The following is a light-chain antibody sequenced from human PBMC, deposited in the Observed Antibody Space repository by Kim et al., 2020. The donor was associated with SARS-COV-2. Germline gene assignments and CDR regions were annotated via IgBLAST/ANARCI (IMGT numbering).Light chain of an antibody. V-gene: IGKV2-28*01. CDR3: MHALQTPRS. CDR2: LGS. Sequence: PPSLSCRSSPSLRHSNGYIYLDWYLHKPGQSSQLLISLGSNRASGVPDTLSGSASATVFTLKISRVDAEVVVVYCRMHALQTPRSFGQGTKLEI. CDR1: PSLRHSNGYIY. J-gene: IGKJ2*03.